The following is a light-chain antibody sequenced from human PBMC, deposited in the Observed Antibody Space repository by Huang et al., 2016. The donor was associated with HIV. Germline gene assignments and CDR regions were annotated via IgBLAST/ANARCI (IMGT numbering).Light chain of an antibody. CDR1: QSFSFY. CDR2: DAS. Sequence: EIVLTQSPATLSLSPGERATLSCMASQSFSFYLAWYQPTPGQPPRLLLYDASNRATGTPASCTGSGSGTDFTLTISSLEPEDFAVYYCQQRSNWPFSFGGGTKVEIK. J-gene: IGKJ4*01. V-gene: IGKV3-11*01. CDR3: QQRSNWPFS.